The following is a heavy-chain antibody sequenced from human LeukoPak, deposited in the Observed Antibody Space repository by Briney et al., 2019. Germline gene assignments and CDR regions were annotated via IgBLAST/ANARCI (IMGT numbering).Heavy chain of an antibody. V-gene: IGHV3-53*01. Sequence: AGGSLRLSCVASGFTVSSNYMSWVRQAPGKGLEWVSVIYSGGSTYYADSVKGRFTISRDNSKNTLYLQMNSLRAEDTAVYYCASGSGSYRTPYYMDVWGTGTTVTVSS. CDR2: IYSGGST. CDR3: ASGSGSYRTPYYMDV. D-gene: IGHD3-10*01. CDR1: GFTVSSNY. J-gene: IGHJ6*03.